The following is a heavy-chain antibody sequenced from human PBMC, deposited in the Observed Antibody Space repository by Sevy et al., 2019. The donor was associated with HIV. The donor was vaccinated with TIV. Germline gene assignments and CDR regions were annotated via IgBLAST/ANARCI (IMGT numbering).Heavy chain of an antibody. V-gene: IGHV3-23*01. J-gene: IGHJ6*02. Sequence: GGSLRLSCAASGFIFSTYTMTWVRQAPGKGLEWVSGISGSGGSTYYADFLKGRFTIFRDNSKNTVYLQMNSLRAEDTAVYYCAKGDRTFYGLDVWGQGTTVTVSS. CDR1: GFIFSTYT. CDR2: ISGSGGST. D-gene: IGHD2-15*01. CDR3: AKGDRTFYGLDV.